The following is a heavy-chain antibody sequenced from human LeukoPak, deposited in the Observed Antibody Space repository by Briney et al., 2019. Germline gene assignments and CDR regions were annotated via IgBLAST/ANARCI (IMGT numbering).Heavy chain of an antibody. CDR3: AKDGYSSSWPNWFDP. CDR2: ISATGGTI. V-gene: IGHV3-48*04. D-gene: IGHD6-13*01. J-gene: IGHJ5*02. Sequence: GGSLRLSCAASGFTFSSNGMNWVRQAPGKGLEWVSYISATGGTIYYADSVKGRFTISRDNAKNSLYLQMNSLRAEDTALYYCAKDGYSSSWPNWFDPWGQGTLVTVSS. CDR1: GFTFSSNG.